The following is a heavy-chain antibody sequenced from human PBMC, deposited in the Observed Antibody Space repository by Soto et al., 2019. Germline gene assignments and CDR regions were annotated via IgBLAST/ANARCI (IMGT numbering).Heavy chain of an antibody. CDR2: INPSSGST. V-gene: IGHV1-46*03. CDR3: TRVSGAFDI. J-gene: IGHJ3*02. D-gene: IGHD1-26*01. CDR1: GYTFTSYY. Sequence: ASVKVSCKASGYTFTSYYMHWVRQAPGQGLEWMGIINPSSGSTSYAQKFQDRLTMTRDTSTSTVYMELSSLRSEDTAVYYCTRVSGAFDIWGQGTKVTVSS.